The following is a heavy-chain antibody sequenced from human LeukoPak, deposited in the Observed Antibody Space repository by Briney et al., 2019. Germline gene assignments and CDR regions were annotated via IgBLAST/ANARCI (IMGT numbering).Heavy chain of an antibody. CDR3: ARWVGHGSGPQAFDI. Sequence: SETLSLTCAVSGGSISSNNWWSWVRQAPGKGLEWIAEIHHSGNTNYNPSLKSRVTISIDKSKNQLSLRVTSVTAADTALYYCARWVGHGSGPQAFDIWGQGTMVTVSS. CDR2: IHHSGNT. CDR1: GGSISSNNW. J-gene: IGHJ3*02. D-gene: IGHD5-24*01. V-gene: IGHV4-4*02.